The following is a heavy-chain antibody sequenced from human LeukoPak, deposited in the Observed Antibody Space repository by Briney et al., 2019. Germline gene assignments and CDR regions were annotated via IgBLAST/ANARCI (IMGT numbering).Heavy chain of an antibody. CDR1: GGSISSSSYY. J-gene: IGHJ3*02. V-gene: IGHV4-39*01. D-gene: IGHD3-10*01. CDR2: IYDSRST. Sequence: PSETLSLTCTVSGGSISSSSYYWGWIRQPPGKGLEWIASIYDSRSTYYNPSLKSRLTISVDTSKNQFSLKLTSVTAVDTAIYYCARPYHYDSGSRGTAFDIWGQGTMVTVSS. CDR3: ARPYHYDSGSRGTAFDI.